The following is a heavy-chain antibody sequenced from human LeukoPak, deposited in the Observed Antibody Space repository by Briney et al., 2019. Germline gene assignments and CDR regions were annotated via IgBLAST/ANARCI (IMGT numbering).Heavy chain of an antibody. V-gene: IGHV1-69*05. D-gene: IGHD4-17*01. Sequence: GSSVKVSCKASGGTFSSYAISWVRQAPGQGLEWMGGIIPIFGTANYAQKFQGRVTITTDESTSTACMELSSLRSEDTAVYYCASVATVTTGYDAFDIWGQGTMVTVSS. CDR2: IIPIFGTA. CDR1: GGTFSSYA. J-gene: IGHJ3*02. CDR3: ASVATVTTGYDAFDI.